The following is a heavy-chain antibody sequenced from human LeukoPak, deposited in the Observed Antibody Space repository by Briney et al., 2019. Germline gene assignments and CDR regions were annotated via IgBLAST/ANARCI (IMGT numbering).Heavy chain of an antibody. CDR3: ARAVDTAMVAMDV. J-gene: IGHJ6*04. Sequence: PGGSLRLSCAASGFTFSSYSMNWVRQAPGKGLEWVSSISSSSSYIYYADSVKGRFTISRDNAKNSLYLQTNSLRAEDTAVYYCARAVDTAMVAMDVWGKGTTVTVSS. D-gene: IGHD5-18*01. CDR1: GFTFSSYS. CDR2: ISSSSSYI. V-gene: IGHV3-21*01.